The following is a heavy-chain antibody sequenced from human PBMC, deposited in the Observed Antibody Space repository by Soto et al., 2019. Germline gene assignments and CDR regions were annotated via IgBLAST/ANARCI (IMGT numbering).Heavy chain of an antibody. CDR1: GGSISSGGYY. Sequence: KASETLSLTCTVSGGSISSGGYYWSWIRQHPGKGLEWIGYIYCSGSTYYNPSLKSRVTISVDTSKNQFSLKLSSVTAADTAVYYCARESLQAAIQGNWLDPWGQGTMVTVST. V-gene: IGHV4-31*03. D-gene: IGHD2-2*02. J-gene: IGHJ5*02. CDR3: ARESLQAAIQGNWLDP. CDR2: IYCSGST.